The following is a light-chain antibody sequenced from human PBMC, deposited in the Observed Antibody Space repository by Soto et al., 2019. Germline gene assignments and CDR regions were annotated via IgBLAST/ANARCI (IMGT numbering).Light chain of an antibody. J-gene: IGLJ1*01. V-gene: IGLV2-14*01. CDR3: SSYATGGSYV. CDR2: DDS. Sequence: QSVLTQPASVSGSPGQSIAISCTGTSSDVGGYNSVSWYQQHPGKAPKLLIYDDSNRPSGVSNRFSGSKSGNTASLTISGLQAEDEADYYCSSYATGGSYVFGTGTKLTVL. CDR1: SSDVGGYNS.